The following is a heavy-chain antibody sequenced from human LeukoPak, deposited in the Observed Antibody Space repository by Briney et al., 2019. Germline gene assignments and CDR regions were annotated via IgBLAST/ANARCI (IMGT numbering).Heavy chain of an antibody. CDR2: INPNSGGT. V-gene: IGHV1-2*02. CDR3: ARVKQWELPHFDY. Sequence: GASVKVSCKASGYTFTGYYMHWVRQAPGQGLEWMGWINPNSGGTNYAQKFQGRVTMTRDTSISTAYMELSRLRSDDTAVYYCARVKQWELPHFDYWGQGTLVTVSS. J-gene: IGHJ4*02. CDR1: GYTFTGYY. D-gene: IGHD1-26*01.